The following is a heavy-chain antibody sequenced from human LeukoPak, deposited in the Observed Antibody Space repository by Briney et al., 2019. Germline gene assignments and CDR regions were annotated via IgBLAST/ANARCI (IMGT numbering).Heavy chain of an antibody. D-gene: IGHD1-26*01. Sequence: ASVTVSYKTSGYTFTYYVISWVRQAPGQGVEWMGWINAYNGNTNNAQKFQGRVTMTTDTSTSTAYMELRSLRSDDTAVYYCARGEKPYDYWGQGTLVSVSS. CDR3: ARGEKPYDY. V-gene: IGHV1-18*01. CDR2: INAYNGNT. J-gene: IGHJ4*02. CDR1: GYTFTYYV.